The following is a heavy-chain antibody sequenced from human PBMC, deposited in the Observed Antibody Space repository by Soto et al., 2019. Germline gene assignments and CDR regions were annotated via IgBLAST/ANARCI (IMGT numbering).Heavy chain of an antibody. CDR3: VREPSRGNEWARYVDL. D-gene: IGHD1-1*01. CDR1: GFSLYNYA. J-gene: IGHJ2*01. Sequence: ESGGGLVQPGGSLRLSCAASGFSLYNYAMDWVRQAPGQGLEWVSYISLSSANIHYADSVRGRFTVSRDNAKNSLYLQMNSLRAADTAVYYCVREPSRGNEWARYVDLWGRGTLVTVSS. V-gene: IGHV3-48*01. CDR2: ISLSSANI.